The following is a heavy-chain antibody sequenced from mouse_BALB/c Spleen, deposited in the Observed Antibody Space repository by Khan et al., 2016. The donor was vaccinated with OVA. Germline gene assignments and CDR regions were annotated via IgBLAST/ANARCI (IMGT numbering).Heavy chain of an antibody. Sequence: EVQLQESGPGLVKPSQSLSLTCSVTGYSITSGYFWNWIRQFPGNKLEWMGYIRYDGNSNYNPSLKNRISITRDTSKNQFFLKLNFVTPEDTATDYCARGGSSGPAWFAYWGQGTLVTVSA. J-gene: IGHJ3*01. D-gene: IGHD3-1*01. CDR3: ARGGSSGPAWFAY. CDR2: IRYDGNS. V-gene: IGHV3-6*02. CDR1: GYSITSGYF.